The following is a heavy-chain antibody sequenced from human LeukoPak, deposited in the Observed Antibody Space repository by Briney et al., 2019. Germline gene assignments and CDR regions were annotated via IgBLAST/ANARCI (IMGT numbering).Heavy chain of an antibody. J-gene: IGHJ3*02. V-gene: IGHV3-48*03. D-gene: IGHD3-9*01. CDR3: ARGGYDILTGYYFGAFDI. CDR1: GFTFSSYE. Sequence: GGSLRLSCAASGFTFSSYEMNWVRQAPGEGLEWVSYISSSGSTIYYADSVKGRFTISRDNAKNSLYLQMNSLRAEDTAVYYCARGGYDILTGYYFGAFDIWGQGTMVTVSS. CDR2: ISSSGSTI.